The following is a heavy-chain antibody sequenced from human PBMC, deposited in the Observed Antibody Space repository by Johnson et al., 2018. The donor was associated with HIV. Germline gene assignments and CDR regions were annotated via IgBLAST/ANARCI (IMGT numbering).Heavy chain of an antibody. CDR1: GLTLSNAW. Sequence: QVQLMESGGGLVKPGGSLRLSCAASGLTLSNAWMSWVRQAPGKGLEWVAVISYDGSNKYYADSVKGRFTISRDNSKNTLYLQMNILRAEDTAVYYCARESVIGAFDIWGQGTMVTVSS. CDR2: ISYDGSNK. V-gene: IGHV3-30*03. CDR3: ARESVIGAFDI. J-gene: IGHJ3*02. D-gene: IGHD2-21*01.